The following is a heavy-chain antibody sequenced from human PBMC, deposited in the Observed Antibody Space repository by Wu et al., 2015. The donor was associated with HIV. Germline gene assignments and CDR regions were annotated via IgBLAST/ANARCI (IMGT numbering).Heavy chain of an antibody. Sequence: QVQLVQSGAEVKKPGSSVKVSCKASGGTFSSYAISWVRQAPGQGLEWMGGIIPIFGTANYAQKFQGRVTITADESTSTAYMELSSLRSEDTAVYYCARGEATYYYDSSGYYYVPLFDYWGQGTLVTVSS. D-gene: IGHD3-22*01. J-gene: IGHJ4*02. V-gene: IGHV1-69*12. CDR1: GGTFSSYA. CDR3: ARGEATYYYDSSGYYYVPLFDY. CDR2: IIPIFGTA.